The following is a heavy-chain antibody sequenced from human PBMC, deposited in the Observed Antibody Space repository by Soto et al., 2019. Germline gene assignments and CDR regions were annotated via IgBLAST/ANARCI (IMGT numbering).Heavy chain of an antibody. D-gene: IGHD3-3*01. V-gene: IGHV4-61*01. CDR3: ARGGFNAGDFWSGYPYYYYYYGMDV. CDR2: IYYSGST. Sequence: SETLSLTCTVSGGSVSSGSYYWSWIRQPPWKGLEWIGYIYYSGSTNYNPSLKSRVTISVDTSKNQFSLKLSSVTAADTAVYYCARGGFNAGDFWSGYPYYYYYYGMDVWGQGXTVTVYS. CDR1: GGSVSSGSYY. J-gene: IGHJ6*02.